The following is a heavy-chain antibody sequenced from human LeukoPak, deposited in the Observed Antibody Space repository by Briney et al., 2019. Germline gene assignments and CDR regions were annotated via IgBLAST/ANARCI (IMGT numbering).Heavy chain of an antibody. CDR2: INPNSGGT. J-gene: IGHJ6*03. D-gene: IGHD4-17*01. Sequence: GASVKVSCKASGGTFSSYAISWVRQAPGQRLEWIGWINPNSGGTIYAQKLQGRVTMTRDTSISTAYMELSRLKSDDTAVYYCARGLDDYGNYYYYMDVWGRGTTVTISS. V-gene: IGHV1-2*02. CDR3: ARGLDDYGNYYYYMDV. CDR1: GGTFSSYA.